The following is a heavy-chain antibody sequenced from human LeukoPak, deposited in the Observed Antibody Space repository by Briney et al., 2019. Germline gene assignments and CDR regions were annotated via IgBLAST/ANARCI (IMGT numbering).Heavy chain of an antibody. CDR2: IDQGGSVR. J-gene: IGHJ4*02. CDR1: GIHLRNHL. V-gene: IGHV3-7*01. Sequence: GALKLSLGTSGIHLRNHLESLVRQTSKKGLEFVANIDQGGSVRNYMDSLKGRCTISRDNAKKSLYLEINSLRADDTAVYYCARDPESSSFDLWGRGALVTVSS. D-gene: IGHD6-13*01. CDR3: ARDPESSSFDL.